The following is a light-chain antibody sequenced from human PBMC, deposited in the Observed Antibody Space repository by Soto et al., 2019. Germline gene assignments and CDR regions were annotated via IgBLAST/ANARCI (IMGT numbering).Light chain of an antibody. V-gene: IGKV3-11*01. CDR3: QQYHIYSGT. CDR1: QNISNY. J-gene: IGKJ1*01. CDR2: DAS. Sequence: VLTQSPATLSLSPGQRATLSCRASQNISNYVAWYQQKPGQAPRLLIYDASNRATGIPARFSGSGSGTDFTLTISSLQPDDFATYYCQQYHIYSGTFGQGTKVEIK.